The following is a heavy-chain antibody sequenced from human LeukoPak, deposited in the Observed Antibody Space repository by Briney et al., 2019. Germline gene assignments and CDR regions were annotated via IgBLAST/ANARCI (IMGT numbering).Heavy chain of an antibody. Sequence: ASVKVSCKVSGYTLTELSMHWVRQAPGKGLEWMGIINPSGGSTSYAQKFQGRVTMTRDTSTSTVYMELSSLRSEDTAVYYCARAADGYKSDLSDWGQGTLVTVSS. CDR2: INPSGGST. V-gene: IGHV1-46*01. CDR3: ARAADGYKSDLSD. CDR1: GYTLTELS. D-gene: IGHD5-24*01. J-gene: IGHJ4*02.